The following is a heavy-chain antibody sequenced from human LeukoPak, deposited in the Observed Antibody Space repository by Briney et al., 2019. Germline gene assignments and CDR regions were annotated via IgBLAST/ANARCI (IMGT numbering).Heavy chain of an antibody. D-gene: IGHD1-1*01. CDR2: INHSGST. J-gene: IGHJ5*02. CDR3: AREGTAGTNLNWFDP. Sequence: ASETLSLTCAVAGGSISSTYWWTWVRQPPGKGLEWIGEINHSGSTHYNPSLESRVTISVDKSKNQFSLKLTSVTAADTAVYYRAREGTAGTNLNWFDPWGQGTLVTVSS. V-gene: IGHV4-4*02. CDR1: GGSISSTYW.